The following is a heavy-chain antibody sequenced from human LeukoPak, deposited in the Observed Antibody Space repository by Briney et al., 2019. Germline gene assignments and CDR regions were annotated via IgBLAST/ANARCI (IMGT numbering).Heavy chain of an antibody. V-gene: IGHV3-9*01. J-gene: IGHJ5*02. D-gene: IGHD2-15*01. CDR2: ISWNSGSI. CDR1: GFTFDDYA. CDR3: AKGGSFIVKDWFDP. Sequence: PGRSLRLSCAASGFTFDDYAMHWVRQAPGKGLEWVSGISWNSGSIGYADSVKGRFTISRDNAKNSLYLQMNSLRAEDTALYYCAKGGSFIVKDWFDPWGQGTLVTVSS.